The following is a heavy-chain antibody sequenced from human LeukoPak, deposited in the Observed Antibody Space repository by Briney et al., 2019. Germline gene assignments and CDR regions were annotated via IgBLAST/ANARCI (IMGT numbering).Heavy chain of an antibody. V-gene: IGHV1-18*04. CDR3: ASGYSLDY. J-gene: IGHJ4*02. Sequence: ASVKVSCKASGYTFTGYYMHWVRQAPGQGLEWMGWISAYNGNTNYAQKLQGRVTMTTDTSTSTAYMELRSLRSDDTAVYYCASGYSLDYWGQGTLVTVSS. CDR1: GYTFTGYY. D-gene: IGHD2-21*01. CDR2: ISAYNGNT.